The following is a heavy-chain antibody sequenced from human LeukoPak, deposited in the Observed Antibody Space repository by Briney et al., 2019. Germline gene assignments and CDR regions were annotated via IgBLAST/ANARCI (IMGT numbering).Heavy chain of an antibody. CDR1: GFTFSNAW. V-gene: IGHV3-15*01. J-gene: IGHJ4*02. CDR3: TIDRLFFQF. Sequence: PGRSLRLSCVGSGFTFSNAWVSWVRLTPEKGLEWLGRAKRETDGGTIDHAAPVNGRFNISRDDSSNTVFLQMSGLKIEDTAVYYCTIDRLFFQFWGQGSLVTVS. CDR2: AKRETDGGTI. D-gene: IGHD3-3*01.